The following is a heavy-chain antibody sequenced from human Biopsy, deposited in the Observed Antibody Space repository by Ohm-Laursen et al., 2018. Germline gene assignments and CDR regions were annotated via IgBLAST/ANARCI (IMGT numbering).Heavy chain of an antibody. CDR3: ARHPTGFWFDP. V-gene: IGHV4-39*01. CDR1: GGSIRGSTYY. Sequence: GTLSLTCNVSGGSIRGSTYYWGWIRQTPGKGLEWIGSVYFSGNTYYNPSLGGRVTISVDTSKNQFSLKLISVTAADTALYYCARHPTGFWFDPWGQGTLVTVSS. CDR2: VYFSGNT. J-gene: IGHJ5*02.